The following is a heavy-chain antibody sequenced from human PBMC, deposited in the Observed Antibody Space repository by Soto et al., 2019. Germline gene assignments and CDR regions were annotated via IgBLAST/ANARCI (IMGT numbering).Heavy chain of an antibody. V-gene: IGHV3-23*03. D-gene: IGHD3-10*01. CDR2: IYSTGTT. CDR1: GFKSVDYA. CDR3: AKDGRGSGSHYNSFGY. Sequence: PGGSLRLSCAASGFKSVDYAMGWVRQAPGKGLEWVSLIYSTGTTRYADSVKGRFTVSRDNAKNTLYLQMNSLRAEDTAVYYCAKDGRGSGSHYNSFGYWGQGTLVTVSS. J-gene: IGHJ4*02.